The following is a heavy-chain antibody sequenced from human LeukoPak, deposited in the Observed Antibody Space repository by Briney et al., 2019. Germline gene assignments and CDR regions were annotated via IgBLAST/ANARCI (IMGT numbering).Heavy chain of an antibody. Sequence: GGSLRLSCAASGFAFSSYWMTWVRQAPGKGLEWVANIKQDGSEKNCVDSVMGRFTISRDNAKNSLYLQMNSLRAEDTAVYYCARDLMGIAYRGAFYYWGQGTLVTVSS. D-gene: IGHD6-13*01. CDR3: ARDLMGIAYRGAFYY. J-gene: IGHJ4*02. V-gene: IGHV3-7*03. CDR2: IKQDGSEK. CDR1: GFAFSSYW.